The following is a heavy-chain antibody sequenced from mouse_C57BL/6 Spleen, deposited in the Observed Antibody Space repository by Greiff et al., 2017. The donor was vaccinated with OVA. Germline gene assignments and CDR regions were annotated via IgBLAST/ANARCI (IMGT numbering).Heavy chain of an antibody. D-gene: IGHD3-1*01. J-gene: IGHJ2*01. V-gene: IGHV5-4*03. Sequence: EVKLQESGGGLVKPGGSLKLSCAASGFTFSSYAMSWVRQTPEQRLEWVATISDGGSYTYYPDNVKGRFTISRDNAKNNLYLQMSHLKSEDTAMYYCARVGDLYFDDWGQGTTLTVSS. CDR1: GFTFSSYA. CDR2: ISDGGSYT. CDR3: ARVGDLYFDD.